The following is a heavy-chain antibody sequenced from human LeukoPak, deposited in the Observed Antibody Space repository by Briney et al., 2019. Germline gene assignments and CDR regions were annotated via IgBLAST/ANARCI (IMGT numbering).Heavy chain of an antibody. J-gene: IGHJ4*02. V-gene: IGHV3-30-3*01. CDR2: ISYDGSNK. CDR3: ARALYSSSWYGGDY. D-gene: IGHD6-13*01. Sequence: GRSLRLSCATSGFTFSTYAMHWVRQAPGKGLEWVAVISYDGSNKYYADSVKGRFTISRDNSKNTLYLQMNSLRAEDTAVYYCARALYSSSWYGGDYWGQGTLVTVSS. CDR1: GFTFSTYA.